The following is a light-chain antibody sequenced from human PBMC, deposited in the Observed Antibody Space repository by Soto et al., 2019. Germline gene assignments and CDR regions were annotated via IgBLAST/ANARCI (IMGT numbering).Light chain of an antibody. CDR1: QSVRSNY. CDR2: GAS. Sequence: EIVLTQSPGTLSLSPGEGATLSCRASQSVRSNYLAWYRQTPGQAPRLLIYGASNRATGIPDRFSGSGSGTDFPLIISRLETEDFALYYCQHYGSSPSTFGQGTKVEIK. J-gene: IGKJ1*01. V-gene: IGKV3-20*01. CDR3: QHYGSSPST.